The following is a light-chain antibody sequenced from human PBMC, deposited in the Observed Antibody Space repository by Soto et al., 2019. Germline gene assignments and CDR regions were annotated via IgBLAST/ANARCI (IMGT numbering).Light chain of an antibody. CDR3: QQYNSYSPV. V-gene: IGKV1-5*01. J-gene: IGKJ3*01. CDR2: DAS. Sequence: DIQMTQSPSTLSASVGDRVTITCRASQSISSWLAWYQQKPGKAPKLLIYDASSLESGVPSRFSGSGSGTEFTLTISGLQPDDFATYYCQQYNSYSPVFGPGTKVDIK. CDR1: QSISSW.